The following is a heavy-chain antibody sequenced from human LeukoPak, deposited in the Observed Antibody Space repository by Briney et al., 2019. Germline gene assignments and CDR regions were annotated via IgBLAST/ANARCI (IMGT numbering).Heavy chain of an antibody. J-gene: IGHJ4*02. CDR2: ISAYNGNT. CDR1: GYTFTSYG. V-gene: IGHV1-18*01. Sequence: GSSVKASCKASGYTFTSYGISWVRQAPGQGLEWMGWISAYNGNTNYAQKLQGRVTMTTDTSTSTAYMELRSLRCDDTAVYYCARAVITFGGVIVYFDYWGQGTLVTVSS. CDR3: ARAVITFGGVIVYFDY. D-gene: IGHD3-16*02.